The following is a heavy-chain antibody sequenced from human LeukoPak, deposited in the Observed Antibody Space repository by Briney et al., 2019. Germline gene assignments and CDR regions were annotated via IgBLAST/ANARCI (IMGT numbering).Heavy chain of an antibody. CDR3: ARVSAHYDSSGYYSD. CDR1: GSTFSSYA. CDR2: ISYDGSNK. J-gene: IGHJ4*02. V-gene: IGHV3-30-3*01. Sequence: GGSLRLSCAASGSTFSSYAMPWVRQAPGKGLEWVAVISYDGSNKYYADSVKGRFTISRDNSKNTLYLQMNSLRAEDTAVYYCARVSAHYDSSGYYSDWGQGTLVTVSS. D-gene: IGHD3-22*01.